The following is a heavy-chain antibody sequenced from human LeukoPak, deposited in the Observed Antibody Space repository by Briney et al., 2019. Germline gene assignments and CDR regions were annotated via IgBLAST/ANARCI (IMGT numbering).Heavy chain of an antibody. D-gene: IGHD6-13*01. J-gene: IGHJ4*02. CDR1: GYTFTGYY. V-gene: IGHV1-2*02. Sequence: GASVKVSCKASGYTFTGYYMHWVRQAPGQGLEWMGWINPNSGGTNYAQKFQGRVTMARDTSISTAYMELSRLRSDDTAVYYCARGGGSSWYAYFDYWGQGTLVTVSS. CDR3: ARGGGSSWYAYFDY. CDR2: INPNSGGT.